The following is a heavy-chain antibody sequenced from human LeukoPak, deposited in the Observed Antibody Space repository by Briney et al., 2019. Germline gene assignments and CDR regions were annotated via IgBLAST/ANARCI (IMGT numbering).Heavy chain of an antibody. J-gene: IGHJ4*02. D-gene: IGHD3-22*01. CDR2: IIPIFGTA. Sequence: SVKVSCKASGGTFSSYAISWVRQAPGQGLECMGGIIPIFGTANYAQKFQGRVTITADESTSTAYMELSSLRSEDTAVYYCARSGYYDSSGTGVYWGQGTLVTVSS. V-gene: IGHV1-69*13. CDR3: ARSGYYDSSGTGVY. CDR1: GGTFSSYA.